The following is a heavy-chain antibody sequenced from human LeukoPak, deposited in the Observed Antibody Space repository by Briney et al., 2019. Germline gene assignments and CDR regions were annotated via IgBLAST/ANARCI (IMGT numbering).Heavy chain of an antibody. Sequence: GGSLRLSCAASGFAFSGSAMHWVRQASGKGLEWVGRVRSKANNYATAYAASVKGRFTIPRDDSKNTAYLQMNSLKTEDTAVYYCTRPLPDYYDSSGYPPRSAFDIWGQGTMVTVSS. D-gene: IGHD3-22*01. CDR1: GFAFSGSA. CDR2: VRSKANNYAT. V-gene: IGHV3-73*01. CDR3: TRPLPDYYDSSGYPPRSAFDI. J-gene: IGHJ3*02.